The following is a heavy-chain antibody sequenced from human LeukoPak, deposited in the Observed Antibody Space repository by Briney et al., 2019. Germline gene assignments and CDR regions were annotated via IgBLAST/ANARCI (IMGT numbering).Heavy chain of an antibody. CDR1: GGPILTTNW. D-gene: IGHD1-26*01. V-gene: IGHV4-4*02. CDR2: VHLSGAS. J-gene: IGHJ4*02. Sequence: SGTLSLTCAVSGGPILTTNWWSWVRQPPGKGLEWIGEVHLSGASNYNPSLKSRVNMSIDKSKNQLSLELTSVTAADTAIYYCTRESGAFSPFGFWGQGTLVTVSS. CDR3: TRESGAFSPFGF.